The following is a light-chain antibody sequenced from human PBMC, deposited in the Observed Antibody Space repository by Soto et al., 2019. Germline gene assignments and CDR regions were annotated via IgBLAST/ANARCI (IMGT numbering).Light chain of an antibody. Sequence: SSELTQPPSVSVSPGQTATITCSGDNLGEKYACWYQQKPGQSPLLVIYQDKKRPSGIPERFSGSNSGNTATLTISETQPMDEADYYFQAWDNSPHVVFGGGTKLTVL. CDR3: QAWDNSPHVV. V-gene: IGLV3-1*01. CDR1: NLGEKY. CDR2: QDK. J-gene: IGLJ2*01.